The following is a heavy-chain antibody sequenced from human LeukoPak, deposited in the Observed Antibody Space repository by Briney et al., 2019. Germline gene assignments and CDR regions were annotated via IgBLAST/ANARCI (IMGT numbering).Heavy chain of an antibody. CDR1: GFSFSSYW. CDR3: ARDTFSYY. CDR2: IKEDGSEK. J-gene: IGHJ4*02. D-gene: IGHD2-2*01. Sequence: GGSLRLSCADFGFSFSSYWMSWVRQAPGKGLEWVANIKEDGSEKNYVDSVKGRFTISRDNAKNSLYLQMNSLRAEDTAVYYCARDTFSYYWGQGTLVTVSS. V-gene: IGHV3-7*05.